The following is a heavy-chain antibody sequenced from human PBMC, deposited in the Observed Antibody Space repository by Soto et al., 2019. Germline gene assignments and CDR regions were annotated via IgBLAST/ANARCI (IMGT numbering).Heavy chain of an antibody. J-gene: IGHJ6*03. D-gene: IGHD2-2*01. Sequence: GGSLRLTCATSGFTFSDYYMSWTRQAPGKGLKRVSYISSSGSTIYYADSVKGRFTISRDNAKNSLYLQMNSLRAEDTAVYYCASGVDCSSTSCYPDNHYYYYYYMDVWGKVTTVTVSS. CDR2: ISSSGSTI. CDR1: GFTFSDYY. CDR3: ASGVDCSSTSCYPDNHYYYYYYMDV. V-gene: IGHV3-11*01.